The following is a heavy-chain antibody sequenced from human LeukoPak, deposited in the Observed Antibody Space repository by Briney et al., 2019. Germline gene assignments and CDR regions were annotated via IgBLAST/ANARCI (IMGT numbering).Heavy chain of an antibody. CDR1: GFTFSSYW. Sequence: GGSLRLSCAASGFTFSSYWMSWVRQAPGKGLEWVARLHANGDEKNFVGSVQGRFTVSRDNAKNSLYLQMNSLRVEDTAVYYCARGGYSFDYLGQGTLVTVSS. J-gene: IGHJ4*02. D-gene: IGHD5-12*01. V-gene: IGHV3-7*01. CDR3: ARGGYSFDY. CDR2: LHANGDEK.